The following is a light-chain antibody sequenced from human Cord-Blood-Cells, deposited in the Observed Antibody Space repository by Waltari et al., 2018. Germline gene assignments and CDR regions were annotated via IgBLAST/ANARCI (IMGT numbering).Light chain of an antibody. J-gene: IGLJ1*01. Sequence: QSVLTQPPSVSGARGQGVTISCTGISSLRRAGYDVHCDQHPPGTAPKLLIYGKCNRPSGVPDRFSGSKSGTSASLAITGLQAEDEADYYCQSYDSSLSGYVFGTGTKVTVL. CDR2: GKC. CDR3: QSYDSSLSGYV. V-gene: IGLV1-40*01. CDR1: SSLRRAGYD.